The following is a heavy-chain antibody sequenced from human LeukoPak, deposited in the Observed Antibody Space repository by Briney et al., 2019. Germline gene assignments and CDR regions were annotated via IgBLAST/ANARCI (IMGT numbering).Heavy chain of an antibody. V-gene: IGHV4-30-2*01. Sequence: QLQLQESGSGLVKPSQTLSLTCGVSVGSISSRGYSWSWIRQPPGKGLEWIGYIYRSGSTYYNPSLKSRVTISIDRSKDQFSLGLISVTAADTAVYYCARTSLRPYYFDYWGQGTLVTVSS. CDR2: IYRSGST. J-gene: IGHJ4*02. D-gene: IGHD3-16*01. CDR3: ARTSLRPYYFDY. CDR1: VGSISSRGYS.